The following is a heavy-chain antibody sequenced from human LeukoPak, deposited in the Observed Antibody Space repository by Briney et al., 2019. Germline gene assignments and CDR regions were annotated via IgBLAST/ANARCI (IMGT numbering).Heavy chain of an antibody. J-gene: IGHJ4*02. CDR1: GFTFSDYY. CDR3: ARRRDYFDS. CDR2: ISSSGSI. V-gene: IGHV3-11*01. Sequence: GESLRLYCAASGFTFSDYYFSWIRQAPGKGLEWIGYISSSGSIYYADSVKGRFTMPRDDAKTSLYLQVSSLRAEDTAIYYCARRRDYFDSWGQGTLVTVSS.